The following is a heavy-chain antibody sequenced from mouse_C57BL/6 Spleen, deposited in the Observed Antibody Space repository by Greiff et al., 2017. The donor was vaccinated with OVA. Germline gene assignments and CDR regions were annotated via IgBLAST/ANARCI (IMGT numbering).Heavy chain of an antibody. D-gene: IGHD2-3*01. CDR3: ARHGWLLYAMDY. V-gene: IGHV1-26*01. CDR2: INPNNGGT. J-gene: IGHJ4*01. CDR1: GYTFTDYY. Sequence: EVQLQQSGPELVKPGASVKISCKASGYTFTDYYMNWVKQSHGKSLEWIGDINPNNGGTSYNQKFKGKATLTVDKSSSTAYMELRSLTSEDSAVYYCARHGWLLYAMDYWGQGTSVTVSS.